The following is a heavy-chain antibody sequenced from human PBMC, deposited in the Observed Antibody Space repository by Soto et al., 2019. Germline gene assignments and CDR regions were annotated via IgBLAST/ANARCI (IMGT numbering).Heavy chain of an antibody. J-gene: IGHJ5*02. Sequence: EVQLVESGGGLVQPGGSLRLSCAASGFTFSSYWMHWVRQAPGKGLVWVSRIESDGSSPIYADSVKGRFTISRDNAKNTLYLQMNSLRAEDTAVYSCAKSNWFDPWGQGTLVTVSS. V-gene: IGHV3-74*01. CDR3: AKSNWFDP. CDR1: GFTFSSYW. CDR2: IESDGSSP.